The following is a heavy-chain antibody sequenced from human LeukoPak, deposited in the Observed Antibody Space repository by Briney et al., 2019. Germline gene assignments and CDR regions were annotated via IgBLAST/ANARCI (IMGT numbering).Heavy chain of an antibody. CDR3: ARVGADWSSDY. J-gene: IGHJ4*02. CDR2: INSDGSST. CDR1: GFTFSSYW. D-gene: IGHD3-3*01. V-gene: IGHV3-74*01. Sequence: GGSLRLSCAASGFTFSSYWMHWFRQAPGKGLVWVSRINSDGSSTSYADSVKGRFTISRDNAKNTLYLQMNSLRAEDTAVYYCARVGADWSSDYWGQGTLVTVSS.